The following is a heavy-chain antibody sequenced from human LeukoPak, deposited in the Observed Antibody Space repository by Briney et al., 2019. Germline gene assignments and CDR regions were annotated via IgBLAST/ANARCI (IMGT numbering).Heavy chain of an antibody. CDR2: IRSKAYGGTT. Sequence: GGSLRLSCTASGFTFGDYAMSWFRQAPGKGLEWVGFIRSKAYGGTTQYAASVKGRFTISRDDSKSIAYLQMNSLKTEDTAVYYCTRARYAGSGRRWYYYDSSGWDPFDPWGQGTLVTVSS. J-gene: IGHJ5*02. CDR3: TRARYAGSGRRWYYYDSSGWDPFDP. D-gene: IGHD3-22*01. CDR1: GFTFGDYA. V-gene: IGHV3-49*03.